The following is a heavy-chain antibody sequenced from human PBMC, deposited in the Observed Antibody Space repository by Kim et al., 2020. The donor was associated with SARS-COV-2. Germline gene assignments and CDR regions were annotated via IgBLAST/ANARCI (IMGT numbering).Heavy chain of an antibody. V-gene: IGHV3-9*01. CDR2: ISWNGNNI. CDR3: TKDGQHSDWYSFDS. CDR1: GFTFDDYA. D-gene: IGHD3-9*01. J-gene: IGHJ4*02. Sequence: GGSLRLSCAASGFTFDDYAMHWVRQAPGRGLEWVSGISWNGNNIDYADSVKGRFTISRDNAKNSLYLQMNSLILEDTAFYYCTKDGQHSDWYSFDSWGQGTLVTVSS.